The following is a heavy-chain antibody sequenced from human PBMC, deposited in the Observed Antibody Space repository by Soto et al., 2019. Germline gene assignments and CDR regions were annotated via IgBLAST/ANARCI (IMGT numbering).Heavy chain of an antibody. V-gene: IGHV4-31*03. CDR1: GGSISSGGYY. J-gene: IGHJ5*02. D-gene: IGHD3-9*01. CDR3: ASYVIKTINWFDP. CDR2: IYYSGST. Sequence: SETLSLTCTVSGGSISSGGYYWSWIRQHPGKGLEWIGYIYYSGSTYYNPSLKSRVTISVDTSKNQFSLKLSSVTAAESAVYYCASYVIKTINWFDPWGQGTLVTVSS.